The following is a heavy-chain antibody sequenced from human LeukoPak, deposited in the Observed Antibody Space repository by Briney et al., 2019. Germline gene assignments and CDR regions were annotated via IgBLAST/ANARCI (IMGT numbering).Heavy chain of an antibody. J-gene: IGHJ4*02. Sequence: QAGGSLRLSCAASGFTFSSYGMHWVRQAPGKGLEWVAFIRYDGSNKYYADSVKGRFTISRDNSKNTLYLQMNSLRAEDTAVYYCAKVPQWSSFRFFDYWGQGTLVTVSS. CDR2: IRYDGSNK. CDR1: GFTFSSYG. CDR3: AKVPQWSSFRFFDY. V-gene: IGHV3-30*02. D-gene: IGHD6-13*01.